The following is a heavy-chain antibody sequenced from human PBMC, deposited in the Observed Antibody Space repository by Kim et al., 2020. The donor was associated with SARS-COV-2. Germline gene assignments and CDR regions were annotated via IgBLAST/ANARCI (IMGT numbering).Heavy chain of an antibody. CDR2: IYHSGST. CDR3: ARYYSIVVQAWYGMDI. D-gene: IGHD2-2*01. Sequence: SETLSLTCAVSGGSISSSNWWSWVRQPPGKGLEWIGEIYHSGSTNYNPSLKSRVTISVDKSKNQFSLKLSSVTTADTAVYYCARYYSIVVQAWYGMDIWGQGTTVTVSS. V-gene: IGHV4-4*02. J-gene: IGHJ6*02. CDR1: GGSISSSNW.